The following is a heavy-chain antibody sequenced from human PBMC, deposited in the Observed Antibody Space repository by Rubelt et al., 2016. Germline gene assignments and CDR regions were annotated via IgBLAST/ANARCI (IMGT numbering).Heavy chain of an antibody. CDR3: ASRYQLLPPLI. CDR2: INHSGST. D-gene: IGHD2-2*01. J-gene: IGHJ3*02. Sequence: VQLVESGGGLVQPGGSLRLSRAASGFTFSSYDMNWVRQAPGKGLEWIGEINHSGSTNYNPSLKSRVTISVDTSKNQFSLKLSSVTAADTAVYYCASRYQLLPPLIWGQGTMVTVSS. CDR1: GFTFSSYD. V-gene: IGHV4-34*01.